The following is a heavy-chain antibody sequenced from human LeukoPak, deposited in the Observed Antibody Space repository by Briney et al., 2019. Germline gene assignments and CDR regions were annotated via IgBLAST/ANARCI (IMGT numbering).Heavy chain of an antibody. D-gene: IGHD5-24*01. Sequence: SETLSLTCTVPGFSISSAYYWGWIRPPPGKGLEWIGTIYHTGRTYYNPSLKSRVTISVDTSKNQFSLKLSSVTAADTAVYYCASLGYRGFDYWGQGTLVTVSS. CDR2: IYHTGRT. CDR1: GFSISSAYY. J-gene: IGHJ4*02. CDR3: ASLGYRGFDY. V-gene: IGHV4-38-2*02.